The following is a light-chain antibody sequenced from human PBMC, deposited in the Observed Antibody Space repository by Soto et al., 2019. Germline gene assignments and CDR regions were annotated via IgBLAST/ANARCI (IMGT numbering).Light chain of an antibody. CDR1: QTVASNY. CDR2: GAS. CDR3: QQYTNSRWT. V-gene: IGKV3-20*01. Sequence: ETVLTQSPGTLSLSPGERVTLSCRASQTVASNYFAWYQQRPGQAPRLLMNGASTRATGVPERFSGSGSGTDFILTISRLEPEDFAVYYCQQYTNSRWTFGQGTKVDIK. J-gene: IGKJ1*01.